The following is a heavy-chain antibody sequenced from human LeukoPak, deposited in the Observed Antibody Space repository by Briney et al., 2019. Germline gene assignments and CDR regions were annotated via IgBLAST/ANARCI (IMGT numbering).Heavy chain of an antibody. CDR3: ARDLRFLEWLQPA. CDR2: IYYSGNS. D-gene: IGHD3-3*01. Sequence: SETLSLTCNVSGASISSGRNYWGWIRQSPGKGLEWIASIYYSGNSYYNPSLKSRVSISVDTSKNHISLKLSSVTAADTAVYYCARDLRFLEWLQPAWGQGTLVTVSS. J-gene: IGHJ4*02. CDR1: GASISSGRNY. V-gene: IGHV4-39*02.